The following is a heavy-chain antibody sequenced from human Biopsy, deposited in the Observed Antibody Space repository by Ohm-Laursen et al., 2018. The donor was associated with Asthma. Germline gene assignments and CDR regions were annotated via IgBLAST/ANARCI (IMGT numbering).Heavy chain of an antibody. V-gene: IGHV4-30-2*01. CDR1: GGSISSGGYS. Sequence: LSLTCAVSGGSISSGGYSWSWIRQPPGEGLEWIGYIYHSGSTYYNPSLKSRVTISVDRSKNQFSLKLSSVTAADTAVYYCARVKDGYNFDYWGQGTLVTVSS. D-gene: IGHD5-24*01. CDR2: IYHSGST. CDR3: ARVKDGYNFDY. J-gene: IGHJ4*02.